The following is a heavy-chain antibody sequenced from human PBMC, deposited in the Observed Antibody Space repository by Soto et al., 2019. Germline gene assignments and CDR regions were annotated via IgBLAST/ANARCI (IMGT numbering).Heavy chain of an antibody. D-gene: IGHD3-16*01. CDR1: GFTFSSYG. CDR2: ISYDGSNK. Sequence: GGSLRLSCAASGFTFSSYGMHWVRQAPGKGLEWVAVISYDGSNKYYADSVKGRFTISRDNSKNTLYLQMNSLRAEDTAVYYCAKSCVLWLDPWGQGTLVTVSS. CDR3: AKSCVLWLDP. V-gene: IGHV3-30*18. J-gene: IGHJ5*02.